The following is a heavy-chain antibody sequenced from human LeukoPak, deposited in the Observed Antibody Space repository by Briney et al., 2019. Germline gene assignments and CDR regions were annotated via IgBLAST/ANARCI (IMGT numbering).Heavy chain of an antibody. D-gene: IGHD6-13*01. Sequence: PGGSLRLSCAASGLTFSDYYMSWIRQAPGKGLEWVSYISSSGSSIFYADSVKGRFTISRDNAKNSLYLQMNSLRAEDTAVYYCARRPHSSSWYYFDYWGQGTLVTVSS. J-gene: IGHJ4*02. CDR3: ARRPHSSSWYYFDY. CDR2: ISSSGSSI. V-gene: IGHV3-11*04. CDR1: GLTFSDYY.